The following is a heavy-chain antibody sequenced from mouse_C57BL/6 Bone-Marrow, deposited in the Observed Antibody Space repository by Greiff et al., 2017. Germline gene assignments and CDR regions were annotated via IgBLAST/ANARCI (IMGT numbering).Heavy chain of an antibody. Sequence: QVQLQQPGAELVMPGASVKLSCKASGYTFTSYWMHWVKQRPGQGLEWIGEIDPSDSYTNYNQKFKGKSTLTVDKSSSTAYMQLSSLTSEDSAVYYGARDYYGSSHFFYAMDYWGQGTSVTVSS. J-gene: IGHJ4*01. CDR1: GYTFTSYW. D-gene: IGHD1-1*01. CDR3: ARDYYGSSHFFYAMDY. CDR2: IDPSDSYT. V-gene: IGHV1-69*01.